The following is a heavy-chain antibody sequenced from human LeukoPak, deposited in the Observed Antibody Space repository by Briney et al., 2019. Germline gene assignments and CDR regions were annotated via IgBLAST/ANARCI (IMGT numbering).Heavy chain of an antibody. CDR2: VYYSGTT. CDR1: GDSISTYY. Sequence: PSETLSLTCSVSGDSISTYYWGWIRQPPGKGLEWIGYVYYSGTTDYNPSLKSRVTISVDTSKRQFSLNLNSVTAADTAVYYCSASKELWLRGRFDYWGQGSLVTVSS. D-gene: IGHD2-21*01. CDR3: SASKELWLRGRFDY. V-gene: IGHV4-59*01. J-gene: IGHJ4*02.